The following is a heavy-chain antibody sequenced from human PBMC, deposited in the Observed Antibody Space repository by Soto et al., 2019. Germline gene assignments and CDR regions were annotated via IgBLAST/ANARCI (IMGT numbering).Heavy chain of an antibody. CDR3: ARENCSGGSCYPYYYYYGMDV. CDR2: IWYDGSNK. Sequence: PGGSLRLSCAASGFTFSSYGMHWVRQAPGKGLEWVAVIWYDGSNKYYADSVKGRFTISRDNSKNTLFLQMNSLRAEDTAVYYCARENCSGGSCYPYYYYYGMDVWGQGTTVTVS. J-gene: IGHJ6*02. D-gene: IGHD2-15*01. V-gene: IGHV3-33*01. CDR1: GFTFSSYG.